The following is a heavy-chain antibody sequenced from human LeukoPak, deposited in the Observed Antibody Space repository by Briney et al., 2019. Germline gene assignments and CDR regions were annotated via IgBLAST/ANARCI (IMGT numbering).Heavy chain of an antibody. V-gene: IGHV3-23*01. D-gene: IGHD4-17*01. Sequence: GGPLRLSCAASGFTFGSYAMSWVRQAPGKGLEWVSAISSSGGSTYYADSVKGRFTISRDNSKDTLYLQMNSLRAEDTAVYYCAVGLTTVTTRTSYWGLGTLVTVSS. CDR1: GFTFGSYA. J-gene: IGHJ4*02. CDR2: ISSSGGST. CDR3: AVGLTTVTTRTSY.